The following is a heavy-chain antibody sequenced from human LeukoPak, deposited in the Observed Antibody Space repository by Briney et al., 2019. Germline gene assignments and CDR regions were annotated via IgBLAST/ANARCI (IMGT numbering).Heavy chain of an antibody. D-gene: IGHD3-22*01. Sequence: ASVKVSCKASGYTFTDYYMHWVRQAPGQGLEWMGWINPNSGGTNYAQKSQGRVTMTRDTSISTAYMELSRLRSDDTAVYYCARVGYYYDSSGYSAGYAFDIWGQGTMVTVSS. J-gene: IGHJ3*02. CDR1: GYTFTDYY. CDR3: ARVGYYYDSSGYSAGYAFDI. V-gene: IGHV1-2*02. CDR2: INPNSGGT.